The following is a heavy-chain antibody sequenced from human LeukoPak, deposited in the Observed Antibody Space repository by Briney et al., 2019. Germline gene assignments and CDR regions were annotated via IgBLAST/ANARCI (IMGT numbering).Heavy chain of an antibody. CDR1: GGSISSGGYY. CDR2: IYYSGST. D-gene: IGHD2-15*01. J-gene: IGHJ5*02. CDR3: ARAGDIVVVVAATRFDP. V-gene: IGHV4-31*03. Sequence: TSETLSLTCTVSGGSISSGGYYWSWIRQHPGQGLEWIGYIYYSGSTYYNPSLKSRVTISVDTSKNQFSLKLSSVTAADTAVYYCARAGDIVVVVAATRFDPWGQGTLVTVSS.